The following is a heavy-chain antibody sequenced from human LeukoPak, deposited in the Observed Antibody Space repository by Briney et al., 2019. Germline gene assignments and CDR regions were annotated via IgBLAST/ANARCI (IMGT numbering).Heavy chain of an antibody. Sequence: GGSLRLSCAASGVTFSSNYMSWVRQAPGKGLEWVSVIYSSGSTYYSDSVKGRFTISRDKSKNTLYLQMNSLRAEDTAVYYCARDNRYAFDIWGQGTMVTVSS. V-gene: IGHV3-66*01. CDR2: IYSSGST. CDR1: GVTFSSNY. J-gene: IGHJ3*02. CDR3: ARDNRYAFDI.